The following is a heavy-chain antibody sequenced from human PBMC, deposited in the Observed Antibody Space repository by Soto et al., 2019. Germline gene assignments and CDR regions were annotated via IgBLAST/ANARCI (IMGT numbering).Heavy chain of an antibody. Sequence: GGSLRLSCAASGFTFSSYSMNWVRQAPGKGLEWFSSISSSSSYIYYADSVKGRFTISRDNAKNSLYLQMNSLRAEDTAVYYCARGAPYSSSWYGEYYYYGMDVWGQGTTVTVSS. CDR3: ARGAPYSSSWYGEYYYYGMDV. J-gene: IGHJ6*02. CDR1: GFTFSSYS. CDR2: ISSSSSYI. D-gene: IGHD6-13*01. V-gene: IGHV3-21*01.